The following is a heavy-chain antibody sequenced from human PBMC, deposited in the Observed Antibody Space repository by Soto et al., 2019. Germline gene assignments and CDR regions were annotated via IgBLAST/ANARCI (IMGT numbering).Heavy chain of an antibody. Sequence: ETLSLTCTVSGGSISSSSYYWGWIRQPPGKGLEWIGSIYYSGSTHYNQSLKSRVTISVDTSKKQFSQKLSSVTAAETAVYYCARVTMVRGVRYYYYGMDVWGQGTTVTVSS. CDR2: IYYSGST. D-gene: IGHD3-10*01. CDR3: ARVTMVRGVRYYYYGMDV. CDR1: GGSISSSSYY. J-gene: IGHJ6*02. V-gene: IGHV4-39*01.